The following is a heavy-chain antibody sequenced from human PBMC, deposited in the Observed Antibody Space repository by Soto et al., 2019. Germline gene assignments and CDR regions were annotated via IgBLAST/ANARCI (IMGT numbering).Heavy chain of an antibody. Sequence: SETLSLTCTVSGGSISSYYWSWIRQPPGKGLEWIGYIYYSGSTNYNPSLKSRVTISVDTSKNQFSLKLSSVTAADTAVYYCARATATDSSSWYYYYYYYRDVWGKGTTVTVSS. J-gene: IGHJ6*03. V-gene: IGHV4-59*01. CDR3: ARATATDSSSWYYYYYYYRDV. D-gene: IGHD6-13*01. CDR2: IYYSGST. CDR1: GGSISSYY.